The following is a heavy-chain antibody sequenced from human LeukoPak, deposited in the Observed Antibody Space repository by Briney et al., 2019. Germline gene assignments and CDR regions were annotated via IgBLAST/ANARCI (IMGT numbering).Heavy chain of an antibody. CDR2: INSNGDIT. D-gene: IGHD6-19*01. V-gene: IGHV3-64D*09. J-gene: IGHJ4*02. CDR1: GFPFSSFA. CDR3: VKSPHASSSYFDY. Sequence: SGGSLRLSCSASGFPFSSFAMHWVRQAPGKGLEYVSAINSNGDITDYADSVKGRFTISRDSYKNTLYLHMSSLRAEDTAGYYCVKSPHASSSYFDYWGQGTLVTVSS.